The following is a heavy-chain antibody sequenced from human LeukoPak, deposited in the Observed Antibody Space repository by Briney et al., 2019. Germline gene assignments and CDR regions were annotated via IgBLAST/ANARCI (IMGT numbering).Heavy chain of an antibody. CDR3: ARGRDGYNGDY. CDR2: ISTSGTYI. Sequence: PGGSLRLSCAASGFTFTSYSMNWVRQAPGKGLEWVSSISTSGTYIYYADSVKGRFTISRDNAKNSLDLQMDSLRAGDTAVYYCARGRDGYNGDYWGQGTLVTVSS. V-gene: IGHV3-21*01. J-gene: IGHJ4*02. D-gene: IGHD5-24*01. CDR1: GFTFTSYS.